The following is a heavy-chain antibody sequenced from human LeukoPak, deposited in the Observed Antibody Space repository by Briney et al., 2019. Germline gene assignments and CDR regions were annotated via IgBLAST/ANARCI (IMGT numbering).Heavy chain of an antibody. CDR2: IYHSGST. CDR1: GGSFSGYS. CDR3: ARDNSGPFDY. J-gene: IGHJ4*02. Sequence: SETLSLTCAVYGGSFSGYSWSWIRQPPGKGLEWIGYIYHSGSTYYNPSLKSRVTISVDRSKNQFSLKLSSVTAADTAVYYCARDNSGPFDYWGQGTLVTVSS. D-gene: IGHD2-15*01. V-gene: IGHV4-30-2*01.